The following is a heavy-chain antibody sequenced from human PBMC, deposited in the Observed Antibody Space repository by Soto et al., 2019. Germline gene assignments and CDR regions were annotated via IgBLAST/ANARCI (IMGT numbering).Heavy chain of an antibody. CDR1: GDSTSAYY. CDR2: IYDTGST. J-gene: IGHJ6*03. Sequence: SETLSLTCSVSGDSTSAYYWSWIRQPPGKGLEWIGYIYDTGSTNSNPSLKSRVTISVDRSKNQFSLRLYSVTAADTAVYYCARASFYYYMDVWGKGTTVTVSS. V-gene: IGHV4-59*12. CDR3: ARASFYYYMDV.